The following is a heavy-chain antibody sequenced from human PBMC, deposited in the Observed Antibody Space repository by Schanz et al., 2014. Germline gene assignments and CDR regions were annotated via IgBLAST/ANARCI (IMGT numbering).Heavy chain of an antibody. V-gene: IGHV3-23*04. CDR3: AKDHAGSDILTALGN. Sequence: EVQLVESGGGVVRPGGSLRLSCAASGFTFDDYAMSWVRQAPGKGLEWVSAISGSGGSTYYADSVKGRFTISRDNSKNTLYLQMNSLRAEDTAVYYCAKDHAGSDILTALGNWGQGTLVTVSS. J-gene: IGHJ4*02. CDR1: GFTFDDYA. CDR2: ISGSGGST. D-gene: IGHD3-9*01.